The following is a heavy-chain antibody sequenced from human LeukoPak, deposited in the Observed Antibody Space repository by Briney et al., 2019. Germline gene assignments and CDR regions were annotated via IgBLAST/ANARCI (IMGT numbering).Heavy chain of an antibody. CDR1: GFTFSSYS. V-gene: IGHV3-21*01. Sequence: PGGSLRLSCAASGFTFSSYSMNWVRQAPGKGLEWVSSISSGSKYIYNADSVKGRFTISRDNAKNSLYLQMNSLRAEDTAVYYCARALSYSYGSMDSWGQGTLVIVSS. J-gene: IGHJ5*01. CDR2: ISSGSKYI. CDR3: ARALSYSYGSMDS. D-gene: IGHD5-18*01.